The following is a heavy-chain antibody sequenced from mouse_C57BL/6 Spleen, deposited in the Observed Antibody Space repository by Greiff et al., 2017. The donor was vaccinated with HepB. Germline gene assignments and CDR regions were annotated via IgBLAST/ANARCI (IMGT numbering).Heavy chain of an antibody. D-gene: IGHD1-1*01. CDR1: GYAFSSYW. Sequence: QVQLQQSGAELVKPGASVKISCKASGYAFSSYWMNWVKQRPGKGLEWIGQIYPGDGDTNYNGKFKGKATLTADKSSSTAYMQLSSLTSEDSAVYFCARGEVLLRYYFDYWGQGTTLTVSS. J-gene: IGHJ2*01. V-gene: IGHV1-80*01. CDR2: IYPGDGDT. CDR3: ARGEVLLRYYFDY.